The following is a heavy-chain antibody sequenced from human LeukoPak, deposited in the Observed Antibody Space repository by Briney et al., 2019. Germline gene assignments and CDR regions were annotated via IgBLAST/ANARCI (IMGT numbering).Heavy chain of an antibody. V-gene: IGHV1-2*02. Sequence: GASVKDSCKASGYTFTGPYVHWVRRAPGQGLEWMGWINPSNGGTDYARKFQGRVTMTRDTSVSTAYMVLNWLRSDDTAVYYCARGTVAAGVEFFDFWGQGTLVTVSS. CDR2: INPSNGGT. D-gene: IGHD6-13*01. CDR1: GYTFTGPY. J-gene: IGHJ4*02. CDR3: ARGTVAAGVEFFDF.